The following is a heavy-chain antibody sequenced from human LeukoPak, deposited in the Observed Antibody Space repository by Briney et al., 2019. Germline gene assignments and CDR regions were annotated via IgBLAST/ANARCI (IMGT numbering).Heavy chain of an antibody. V-gene: IGHV3-73*01. CDR1: GFTLSGSA. J-gene: IGHJ4*02. CDR2: IRSKANSYAT. D-gene: IGHD4-17*01. Sequence: PGGSLKLSCAASGFTLSGSAMHWVRQASGKGLEWVGRIRSKANSYATAYAASVKGRFTTSRDDSKNTAYLQMNSLKTEDTAVYYCTRGLGDYGPWPSYYFDYWGQGTLVTVSS. CDR3: TRGLGDYGPWPSYYFDY.